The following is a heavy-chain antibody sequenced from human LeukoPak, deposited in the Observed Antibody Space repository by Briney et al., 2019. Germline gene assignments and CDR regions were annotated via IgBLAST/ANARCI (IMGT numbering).Heavy chain of an antibody. CDR1: GGSISGYF. V-gene: IGHV4-4*07. CDR3: ARWYCNRGTSYYLDY. Sequence: PSETLSLTCTVSGGSISGYFWSWIRQPAGKGLEWIGRIYTSGNTDYNPSLKSRVSISVDTSKNQFSLKLTSVTAADTAVYFCARWYCNRGTSYYLDYWGQGTLVTVSS. CDR2: IYTSGNT. D-gene: IGHD2-8*02. J-gene: IGHJ4*02.